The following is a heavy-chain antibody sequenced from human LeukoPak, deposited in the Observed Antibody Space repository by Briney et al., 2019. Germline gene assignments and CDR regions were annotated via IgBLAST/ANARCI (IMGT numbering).Heavy chain of an antibody. Sequence: GGSLRLSCAASGFTFSSYSMNWVRQAPGKGLEWVSSISSSSSYIYYADSVKGRFTISRDSAKNSLYLQMNSLRAEDTAVYYCARDAVDQDAFDIWGQGTMVTVSS. D-gene: IGHD2-2*01. CDR1: GFTFSSYS. V-gene: IGHV3-21*01. J-gene: IGHJ3*02. CDR3: ARDAVDQDAFDI. CDR2: ISSSSSYI.